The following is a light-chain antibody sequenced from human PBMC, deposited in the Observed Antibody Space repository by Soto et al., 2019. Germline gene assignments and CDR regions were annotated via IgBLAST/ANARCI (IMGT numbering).Light chain of an antibody. CDR3: YHYGSSPWT. Sequence: EIVLTQSPGTLSLSPGERATLSCRASQSVSGSYLAWYQQKYGQAPRLLIYATPRRATVIPDRFSGSCSGTDLTLTIRRLEPEGFAVYYCYHYGSSPWTFGQGTTVEI. CDR2: ATP. J-gene: IGKJ1*01. V-gene: IGKV3-20*01. CDR1: QSVSGSY.